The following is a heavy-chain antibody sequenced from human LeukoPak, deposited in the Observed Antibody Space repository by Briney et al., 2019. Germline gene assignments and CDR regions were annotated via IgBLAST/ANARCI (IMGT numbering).Heavy chain of an antibody. Sequence: GGSLRLSCAASGFTFSSYAMHWVRQAPGKGLEWVAVISYDGSNKYYADSVKGRFTISRDNSKNTLYLQMNSLRAEDTAVYYCXXXGTDSSGYRYYDYWGQGTLVTVSS. D-gene: IGHD3-22*01. CDR3: XXXGTDSSGYRYYDY. V-gene: IGHV3-30*14. J-gene: IGHJ4*02. CDR2: ISYDGSNK. CDR1: GFTFSSYA.